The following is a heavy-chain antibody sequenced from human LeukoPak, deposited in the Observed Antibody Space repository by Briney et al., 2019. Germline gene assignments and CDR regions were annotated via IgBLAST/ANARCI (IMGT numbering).Heavy chain of an antibody. CDR3: AQFGVVLRDASDI. V-gene: IGHV3-30*02. Sequence: GGSLRLSCEASGFTLSIYGMFWVRQAPGKGLEWVAFIHFDGSEKYYADSVKGRFTISRDNSKNTLSLQMNSLRAEDTALYYCAQFGVVLRDASDIWGQGTMVTVSS. D-gene: IGHD3-3*01. J-gene: IGHJ3*02. CDR2: IHFDGSEK. CDR1: GFTLSIYG.